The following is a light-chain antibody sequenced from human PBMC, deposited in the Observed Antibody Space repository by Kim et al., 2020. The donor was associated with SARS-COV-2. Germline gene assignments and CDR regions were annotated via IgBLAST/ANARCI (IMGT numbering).Light chain of an antibody. V-gene: IGKV3-20*01. Sequence: SPGHRSTLSCRASQSVSSTYLAWYQQKPGQAPRLLIFGASSRATGIPDRFSGSGSGTDFTLTISRLEPEDFAVYYCQQYGRSLPYTFGQGTKLEI. CDR3: QQYGRSLPYT. J-gene: IGKJ2*01. CDR2: GAS. CDR1: QSVSSTY.